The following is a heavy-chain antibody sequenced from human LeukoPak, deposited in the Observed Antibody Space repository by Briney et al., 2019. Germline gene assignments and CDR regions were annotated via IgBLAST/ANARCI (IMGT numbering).Heavy chain of an antibody. CDR2: INHSGST. Sequence: SETLSLTCAVYGGSFSGYYWSWIRQPPGKGLEWIGEINHSGSTNYNPSLKSRVTISVDTSKNQFSLKLTSVNAADTAVYYCARQPKSCSPGVFITGKACWFDSWGQGTLVTVSS. CDR3: ARQPKSCSPGVFITGKACWFDS. CDR1: GGSFSGYY. J-gene: IGHJ5*01. V-gene: IGHV4-34*01. D-gene: IGHD3-10*01.